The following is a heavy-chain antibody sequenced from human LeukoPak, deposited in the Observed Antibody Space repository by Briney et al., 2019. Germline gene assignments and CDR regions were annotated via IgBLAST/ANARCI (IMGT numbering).Heavy chain of an antibody. Sequence: SETLSLTRTVSGGAISSRGDYWGWGRHPPGKGLGWSGRIHTNGSTNYNPSLKSLVTISVDTSNTQFSLKLSSVTAADTAVYYCARVICSGGSCRFDYWGQGTLVTVSS. J-gene: IGHJ4*02. D-gene: IGHD2-15*01. CDR1: GGAISSRGDY. CDR3: ARVICSGGSCRFDY. V-gene: IGHV4-39*07. CDR2: IHTNGST.